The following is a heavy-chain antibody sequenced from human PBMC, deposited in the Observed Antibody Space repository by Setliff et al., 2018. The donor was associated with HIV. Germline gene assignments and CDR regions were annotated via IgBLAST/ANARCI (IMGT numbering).Heavy chain of an antibody. D-gene: IGHD4-17*01. J-gene: IGHJ4*02. CDR2: TRSKAYGGTT. V-gene: IGHV3-49*04. CDR1: GFIFGDYA. CDR3: TRYKLTSVMSNFDY. Sequence: GGPLRLSCTTSGFIFGDYAMSWVRQAPGKGLQWVAFTRSKAYGGTTEYAASVKGRFTISRDDSKNIAYLQMGSLKTEDTAVYFCTRYKLTSVMSNFDYWGLGTLVTV.